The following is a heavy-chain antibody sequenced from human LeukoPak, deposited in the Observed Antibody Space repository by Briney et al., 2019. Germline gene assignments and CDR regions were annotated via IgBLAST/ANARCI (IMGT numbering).Heavy chain of an antibody. Sequence: GGLLRLSCAPSASTFGNYYMGWVRQAPGKRLEWLSYISSSSSYTNYADSVKGRFTISRDNAKNSLYLQMNSLRAEDTAVYYCARGGDGGDGFNYWGQGTLVSVSS. V-gene: IGHV3-11*06. CDR2: ISSSSSYT. J-gene: IGHJ4*02. CDR3: ARGGDGGDGFNY. D-gene: IGHD2-21*02. CDR1: ASTFGNYY.